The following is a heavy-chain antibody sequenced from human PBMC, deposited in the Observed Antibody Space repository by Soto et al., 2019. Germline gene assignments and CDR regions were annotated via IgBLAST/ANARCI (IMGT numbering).Heavy chain of an antibody. J-gene: IGHJ5*02. V-gene: IGHV3-9*01. CDR3: AKGGSAALIAPSGRDNWFDP. CDR2: ITWNGGTI. CDR1: GFAFDDYV. Sequence: EVQLVESGGGLVQPGRSLRLSCAASGFAFDDYVMHWVRQPPGGGLEWVSGITWNGGTIRYVDSVKGRFTISRDNAENSLYLQMNSLRPEDTAVYYCAKGGSAALIAPSGRDNWFDPWGQGTQVTVSS. D-gene: IGHD6-13*01.